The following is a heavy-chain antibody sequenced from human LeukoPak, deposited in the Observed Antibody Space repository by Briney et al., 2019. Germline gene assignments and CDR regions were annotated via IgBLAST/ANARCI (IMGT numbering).Heavy chain of an antibody. Sequence: PGGSLRLSCAASGFTFSSYSMNWVRQALGKGLEWVSSISSSSSYIYYADSVKGRFTISRDNAKNSLYLQMNSLRAEDTAVYYCASYEDYYYGMDVWGKGTTVTVSS. CDR3: ASYEDYYYGMDV. V-gene: IGHV3-21*01. D-gene: IGHD5-12*01. CDR2: ISSSSSYI. CDR1: GFTFSSYS. J-gene: IGHJ6*04.